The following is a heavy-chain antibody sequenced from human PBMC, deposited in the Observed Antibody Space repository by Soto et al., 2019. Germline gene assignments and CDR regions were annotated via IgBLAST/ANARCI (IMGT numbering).Heavy chain of an antibody. J-gene: IGHJ4*02. D-gene: IGHD3-16*02. V-gene: IGHV3-9*01. CDR3: AKDKVELSYYFDH. CDR2: ISWNSGRI. Sequence: EVQLVESGGGLVQPGRSLRLSCAASGFTFDDYAMHWVRQAPGKGLEWVSIISWNSGRIGYADSVKGRFTISRDNAKNSLYLKMNRLSAEATAFYYCAKDKVELSYYFDHLGQGTLVTVSS. CDR1: GFTFDDYA.